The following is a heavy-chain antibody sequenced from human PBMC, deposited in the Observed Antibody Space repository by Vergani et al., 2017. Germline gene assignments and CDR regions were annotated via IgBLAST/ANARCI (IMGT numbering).Heavy chain of an antibody. CDR2: LSASDRRT. CDR1: GFTFIMHA. J-gene: IGHJ3*02. Sequence: EVQLLESGGDLVQPGGSLRLSCAASGFTFIMHAMSWVRQAPGKGLEWVSTLSASDRRTHYADSVKDRVTISKDNSKNTLFLNMNSLRPEDTAVYYCAKVGRSEVAGTFGAFDIWGQGTMVTVSS. CDR3: AKVGRSEVAGTFGAFDI. D-gene: IGHD6-19*01. V-gene: IGHV3-23*01.